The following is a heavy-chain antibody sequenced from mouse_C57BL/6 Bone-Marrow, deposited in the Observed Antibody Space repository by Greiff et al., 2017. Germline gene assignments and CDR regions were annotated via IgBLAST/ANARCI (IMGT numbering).Heavy chain of an antibody. V-gene: IGHV5-4*01. J-gene: IGHJ3*01. CDR3: ARDGGSPTAY. D-gene: IGHD1-1*02. CDR1: GFTFSSSA. CDR2: ISDGGSYP. Sequence: DVRLQESGGGLLKPGGPLKLPCAAPGFTFSSSAMSWVRQTPEKRLECVATISDGGSYPYYPDNVRGRFTISRDNAKHNLYLQSSHLKSEDTAMYYCARDGGSPTAYWGQGTLVTVSA.